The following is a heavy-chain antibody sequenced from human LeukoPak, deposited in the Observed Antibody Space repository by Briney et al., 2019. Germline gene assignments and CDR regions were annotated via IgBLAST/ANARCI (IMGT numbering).Heavy chain of an antibody. CDR3: ARDFPYCSGGSCRLDY. CDR1: GYTFTGYY. D-gene: IGHD2-15*01. Sequence: ASVKVSCKASGYTFTGYYMHWVRQAPGQGLEWIGRINPNSGGTNYAQKFQGRVTMTRDTSISTAYMELSRLRSDDTAVYYCARDFPYCSGGSCRLDYWGQGTLVTVSS. CDR2: INPNSGGT. J-gene: IGHJ4*02. V-gene: IGHV1-2*06.